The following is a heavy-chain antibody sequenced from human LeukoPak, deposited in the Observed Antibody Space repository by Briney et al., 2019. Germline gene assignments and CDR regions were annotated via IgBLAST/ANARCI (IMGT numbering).Heavy chain of an antibody. J-gene: IGHJ4*02. Sequence: PGGSLRLSCAASGFIFSSYAMSWVRQAPGKGLEWISDISGSGTKTYYADSVKGRFTISRDNSKNTLYLQMNSLRAEDTAVYYCAREARDGYSPEDYWGQGTLVTVSS. CDR1: GFIFSSYA. D-gene: IGHD5-24*01. V-gene: IGHV3-23*01. CDR2: ISGSGTKT. CDR3: AREARDGYSPEDY.